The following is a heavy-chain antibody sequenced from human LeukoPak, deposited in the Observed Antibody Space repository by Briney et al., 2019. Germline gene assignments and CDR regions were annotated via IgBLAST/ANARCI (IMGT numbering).Heavy chain of an antibody. CDR3: ARLTAAGAYVWFDP. J-gene: IGHJ5*02. V-gene: IGHV4-39*01. CDR1: GGSISSSSYY. D-gene: IGHD6-13*01. Sequence: SETLSLTCTVSGGSISSSSYYWGWIRQPPGKGLEWIGSIYYSGSTYYNPSLKSRVTISVDTSKNQFSLKLSSVTAADTAVYYCARLTAAGAYVWFDPWGRGTLVTVSS. CDR2: IYYSGST.